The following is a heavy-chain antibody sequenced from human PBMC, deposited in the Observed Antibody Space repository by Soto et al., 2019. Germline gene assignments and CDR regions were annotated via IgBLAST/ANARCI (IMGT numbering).Heavy chain of an antibody. CDR1: GGSIRSGSHY. J-gene: IGHJ4*02. CDR2: IYYSGST. D-gene: IGHD3-16*01. V-gene: IGHV4-31*03. Sequence: TLSITCTVSGGSIRSGSHYWSWIRQHPGKGLEWIGYIYYSGSTYYNPSLKSRITISISTSKNQFSLKLTSVTAADTAVHYCAREGGDGIDYWGQGTLVTVSS. CDR3: AREGGDGIDY.